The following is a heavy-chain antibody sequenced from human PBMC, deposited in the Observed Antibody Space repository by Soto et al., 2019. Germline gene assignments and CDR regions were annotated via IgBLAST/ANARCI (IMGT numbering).Heavy chain of an antibody. Sequence: QVQLVESGGGVVQPGRSLRLSCAASGFTFSSYGMHWVRQAPGKGLEWVAVISYDGSNKYYADSVKGRFTISRDNSKNTLYLQMNSLRAEDTAVYYCAKTSDYGDYGAYFDYWGQGTLVTVSS. D-gene: IGHD4-17*01. CDR1: GFTFSSYG. V-gene: IGHV3-30*18. J-gene: IGHJ4*02. CDR3: AKTSDYGDYGAYFDY. CDR2: ISYDGSNK.